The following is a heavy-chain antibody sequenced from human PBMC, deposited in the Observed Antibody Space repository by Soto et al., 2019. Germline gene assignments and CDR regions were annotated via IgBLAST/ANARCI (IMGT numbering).Heavy chain of an antibody. Sequence: LSLTCTVSGGSISSGGYYWSWIRQHPGKGLEWIGYIYYSGSTYYNPSLKSRVTISVDTSKNQFSLKLSSVTAADTAVYYCARDHPHSYGVYYFDYWGQGTPVTVSS. CDR2: IYYSGST. CDR1: GGSISSGGYY. V-gene: IGHV4-31*03. CDR3: ARDHPHSYGVYYFDY. J-gene: IGHJ4*02. D-gene: IGHD5-18*01.